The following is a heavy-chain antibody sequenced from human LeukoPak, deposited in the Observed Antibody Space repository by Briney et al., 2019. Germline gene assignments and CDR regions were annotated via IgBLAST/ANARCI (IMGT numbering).Heavy chain of an antibody. CDR2: ISGSGGST. Sequence: GGSLRLSWAASGFTFSSYAMSWVRQAPGKGLEWVSAISGSGGSTYYADSVKGRFTISRDNSKNTLYLQMNSLRAEDTAVYYCAKDQHRAVAVYWYYGMDVWGQGTTVTVSS. D-gene: IGHD2-21*01. CDR1: GFTFSSYA. J-gene: IGHJ6*02. V-gene: IGHV3-23*01. CDR3: AKDQHRAVAVYWYYGMDV.